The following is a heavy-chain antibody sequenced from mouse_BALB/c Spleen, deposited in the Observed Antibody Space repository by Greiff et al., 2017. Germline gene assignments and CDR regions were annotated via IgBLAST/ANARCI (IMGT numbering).Heavy chain of an antibody. CDR1: GYTFSSYW. Sequence: VKLMESGAELMKPGASVKISCKATGYTFSSYWIEWVKQRPGHGLEWIGEILPGSGSTNYNEKFKGKATFTADTSSNTAYMQLSSLTSEDSAVYYCAREEGNYVFDYWGQGTTLTVSS. J-gene: IGHJ2*01. CDR2: ILPGSGST. CDR3: AREEGNYVFDY. D-gene: IGHD2-1*01. V-gene: IGHV1-9*01.